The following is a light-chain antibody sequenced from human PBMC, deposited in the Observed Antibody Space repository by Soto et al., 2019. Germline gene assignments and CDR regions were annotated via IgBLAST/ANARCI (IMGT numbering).Light chain of an antibody. V-gene: IGLV4-69*01. Sequence: QLVLTKSPSASASLGASVKLTCTLSSGHSSYAIAWHQQQPEKGPRYLMKLNSDGSHSKGDGIPDRFSGSSSGAERYLTISSLHSEDEADYYCQTWGTGIQVFGGGTKLTVL. CDR1: SGHSSYA. CDR2: LNSDGSH. CDR3: QTWGTGIQV. J-gene: IGLJ2*01.